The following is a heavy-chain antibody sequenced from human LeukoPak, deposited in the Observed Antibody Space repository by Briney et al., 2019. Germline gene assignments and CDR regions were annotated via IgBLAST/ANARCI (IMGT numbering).Heavy chain of an antibody. CDR2: IIPIFGTA. D-gene: IGHD1-26*01. Sequence: ASVKVSCKASGGTFSSYAISWVRQAPGQGLEWMGGIIPIFGTANYAQKFQGRVTITTDESTSTAYMELSSLRSEDTAVYYCARDTGLVGATYFDYWGQGTLVTVSS. CDR3: ARDTGLVGATYFDY. V-gene: IGHV1-69*05. CDR1: GGTFSSYA. J-gene: IGHJ4*02.